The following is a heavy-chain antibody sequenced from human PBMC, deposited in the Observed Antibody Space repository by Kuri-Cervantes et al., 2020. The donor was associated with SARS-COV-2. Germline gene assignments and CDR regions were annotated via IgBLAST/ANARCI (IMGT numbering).Heavy chain of an antibody. J-gene: IGHJ5*02. D-gene: IGHD3-22*01. Sequence: ASVKVSCKASGYTFTSYYMHWVRQAPGQGLEWMGIINPSGGSTSYAQKFQGRVTMTRDTSTSTVYMELSSLRSDDTAVYYCARERRGTYYYDSSGYYSGWFDPWGQGTLVTVSS. CDR1: GYTFTSYY. CDR3: ARERRGTYYYDSSGYYSGWFDP. V-gene: IGHV1-46*01. CDR2: INPSGGST.